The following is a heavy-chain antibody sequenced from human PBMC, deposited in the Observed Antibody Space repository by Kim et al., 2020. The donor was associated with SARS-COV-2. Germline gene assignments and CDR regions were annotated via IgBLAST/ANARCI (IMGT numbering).Heavy chain of an antibody. V-gene: IGHV1-58*01. J-gene: IGHJ6*02. Sequence: SVKVSCKASGFTFTSSAVQWVRQARGQRLEWIGWIVVGSGNTNYAQKFQERVTITRDMSTSTAYMELSSLRSEDTAVYYCAAATRPSYYYYYGMDVWGQGTTVTVSS. CDR3: AAATRPSYYYYYGMDV. CDR1: GFTFTSSA. CDR2: IVVGSGNT.